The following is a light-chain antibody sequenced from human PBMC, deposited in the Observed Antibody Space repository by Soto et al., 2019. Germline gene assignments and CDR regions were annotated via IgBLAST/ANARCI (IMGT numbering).Light chain of an antibody. CDR3: CSYGRSVV. CDR2: EAS. Sequence: QSVLTQPASVSGSPGQSITISCTGISNDVGTYNLVSWYQHHPGNAPKLIIYEASKRPSGVPNRFSGSKSGNTASLTISGLHAEDEADYYCCSYGRSVVFGGGTQLTVL. CDR1: SNDVGTYNL. V-gene: IGLV2-23*01. J-gene: IGLJ2*01.